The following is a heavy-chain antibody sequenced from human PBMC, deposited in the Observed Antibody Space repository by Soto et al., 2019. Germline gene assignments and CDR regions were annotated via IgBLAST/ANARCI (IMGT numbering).Heavy chain of an antibody. CDR3: ARDRNYYGSGRHPWFDP. Sequence: QVQLQESGPGLVKPSETLSLTCTVSGGSISSYYWSWIRQPPGKGLEWIGYIYYSGSTNYNPSLKSRVTISVATSKNQFSLKLSSVTAADTAVYYCARDRNYYGSGRHPWFDPWGQGTLVTVSS. D-gene: IGHD3-10*01. J-gene: IGHJ5*02. V-gene: IGHV4-59*01. CDR2: IYYSGST. CDR1: GGSISSYY.